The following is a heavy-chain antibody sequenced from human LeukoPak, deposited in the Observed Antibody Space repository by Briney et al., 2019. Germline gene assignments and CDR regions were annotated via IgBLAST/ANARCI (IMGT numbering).Heavy chain of an antibody. D-gene: IGHD2-8*01. J-gene: IGHJ4*02. CDR3: GRHVVDCTNGVCYRGGLDY. Sequence: PSETLSLTCTVSGGSISSYYWGWIRQPPGKGLEWIGYIFASGSTTYNPSLKSRVTISVDTSKQQFSLKLTSVTAADTAVYYGGRHVVDCTNGVCYRGGLDYWGQGILVTVSS. V-gene: IGHV4-4*09. CDR1: GGSISSYY. CDR2: IFASGST.